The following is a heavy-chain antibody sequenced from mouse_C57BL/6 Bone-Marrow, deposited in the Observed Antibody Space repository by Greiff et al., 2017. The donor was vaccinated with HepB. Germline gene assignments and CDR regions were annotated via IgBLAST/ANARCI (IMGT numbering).Heavy chain of an antibody. V-gene: IGHV7-3*01. Sequence: EVKLMESGGGLVQPGGSLSLSCAASGFTFTDYYMSWVRQPPGKALEWLGFIRNKANGYTTEYSASVKGRFTISRDNSQSILYLQMNALRAEDSATYYCARYEAYYYGSPWYFDVWGTGTTVTVSS. D-gene: IGHD1-1*01. CDR1: GFTFTDYY. J-gene: IGHJ1*03. CDR2: IRNKANGYTT. CDR3: ARYEAYYYGSPWYFDV.